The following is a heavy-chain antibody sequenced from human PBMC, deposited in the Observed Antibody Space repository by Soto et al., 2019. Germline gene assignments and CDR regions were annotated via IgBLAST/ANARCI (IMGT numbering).Heavy chain of an antibody. V-gene: IGHV4-30-4*01. CDR3: ARDHYDFWSGYYPSWFDP. J-gene: IGHJ5*02. Sequence: SETLSLTCTVSGGSISSGDYYLSWIRQPPGKGLEWIGYIYYSGSTYYNPSLKSRVTISVDTSKNQFSLKLSSVTAADTAVYYCARDHYDFWSGYYPSWFDPWGQGTLVTVSS. CDR1: GGSISSGDYY. D-gene: IGHD3-3*01. CDR2: IYYSGST.